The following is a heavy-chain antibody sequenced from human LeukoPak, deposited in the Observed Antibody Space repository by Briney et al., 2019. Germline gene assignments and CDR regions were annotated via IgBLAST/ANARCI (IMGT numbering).Heavy chain of an antibody. V-gene: IGHV1-2*02. CDR3: ARHIDSSGYYYLFDY. D-gene: IGHD3-22*01. CDR2: INPNSGGA. CDR1: GYPFTGYY. Sequence: ASVKFSCKASGYPFTGYYMHWLRQAPGQGPEWMGWINPNSGGANYAQIFQGRVTMTRDASISTVYMQLSGLRSDDTAVYYCARHIDSSGYYYLFDYWGQGTLVTVSS. J-gene: IGHJ4*02.